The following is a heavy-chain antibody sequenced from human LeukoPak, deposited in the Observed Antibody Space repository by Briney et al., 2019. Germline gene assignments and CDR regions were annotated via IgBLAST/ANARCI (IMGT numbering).Heavy chain of an antibody. D-gene: IGHD2-2*01. J-gene: IGHJ4*02. V-gene: IGHV4-39*01. CDR2: IYYSGST. CDR3: ATSAAVTTPGTFDY. CDR1: GGSISSSSYY. Sequence: TSSETLSLTCTVFGGSISSSSYYWGWIRQPPGKGLEWIGSIYYSGSTYYNPSLKSRVTISVDTSKNQFSLKLSSVTAADTAVYYCATSAAVTTPGTFDYWGQGTLVTVSS.